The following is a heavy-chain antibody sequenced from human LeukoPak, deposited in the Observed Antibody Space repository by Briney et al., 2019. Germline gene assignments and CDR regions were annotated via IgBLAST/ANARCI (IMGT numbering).Heavy chain of an antibody. Sequence: ASVKVSCKASGYTFTSYGISWVRQAPGQGLEWMGWISAYNGNTNYAQKLQGRVTMTTDTSTSTAYMELRSLRSDDTAVYYCASWVAAAGTGWFDPWGQGTLVTVSS. D-gene: IGHD6-13*01. J-gene: IGHJ5*02. V-gene: IGHV1-18*01. CDR1: GYTFTSYG. CDR3: ASWVAAAGTGWFDP. CDR2: ISAYNGNT.